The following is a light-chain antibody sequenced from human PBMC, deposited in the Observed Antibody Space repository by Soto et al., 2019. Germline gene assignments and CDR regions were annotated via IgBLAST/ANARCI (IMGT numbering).Light chain of an antibody. J-gene: IGKJ1*01. CDR1: QGISSY. Sequence: AIRMTQSPSSVSASTGDRVTMTCRASQGISSYLAWYQQKPGKAPKLLIYDASSLQNWVPSRFSGSGSGTEFTLTISSLQPDDIATYYCQQYNIYSWTFGQGTKVDIK. V-gene: IGKV1-8*01. CDR3: QQYNIYSWT. CDR2: DAS.